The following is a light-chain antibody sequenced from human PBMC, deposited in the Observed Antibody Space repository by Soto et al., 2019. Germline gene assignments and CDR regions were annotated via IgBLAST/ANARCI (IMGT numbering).Light chain of an antibody. J-gene: IGLJ2*01. Sequence: QSALTQPASVSGSPGQSITISCTGTSSDVGAYNYVSWYQQHPGKAPKLMIFEVSDRPSGVSNRSSGSKSGNTASLTISGLPAEDEADYYCSSYTSSNTLVFGGGTKLTVL. V-gene: IGLV2-14*01. CDR1: SSDVGAYNY. CDR2: EVS. CDR3: SSYTSSNTLV.